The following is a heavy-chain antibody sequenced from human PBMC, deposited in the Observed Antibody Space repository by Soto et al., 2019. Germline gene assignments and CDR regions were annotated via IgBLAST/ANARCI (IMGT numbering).Heavy chain of an antibody. J-gene: IGHJ6*02. Sequence: GGSLRLSGAASGFTFSSYSMNWVRQAPGKGLEWVAVTAYDESNKYCADSVKGRFTISRDNSKNTLYLQMNSLRAEDTAVYYCASHYGVYYYYLMDVWGQGTTDIVS. D-gene: IGHD4-17*01. CDR1: GFTFSSYS. CDR2: TAYDESNK. CDR3: ASHYGVYYYYLMDV. V-gene: IGHV3-30*03.